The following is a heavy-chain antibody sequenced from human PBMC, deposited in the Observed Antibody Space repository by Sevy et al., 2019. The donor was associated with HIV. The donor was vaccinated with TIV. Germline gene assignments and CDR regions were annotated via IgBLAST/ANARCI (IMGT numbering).Heavy chain of an antibody. Sequence: GGSLRLSCAASGFTFSNYDMHWVRQTPGKGLEWVALIRSRGDNQYYADSVKGRFTVSRYNSKNTLYLLMNSLRGEDTAVYYCSRESIDYNIPFEYWGQGTLVTVSS. CDR3: SRESIDYNIPFEY. J-gene: IGHJ4*02. V-gene: IGHV3-30*02. CDR2: IRSRGDNQ. CDR1: GFTFSNYD. D-gene: IGHD1-20*01.